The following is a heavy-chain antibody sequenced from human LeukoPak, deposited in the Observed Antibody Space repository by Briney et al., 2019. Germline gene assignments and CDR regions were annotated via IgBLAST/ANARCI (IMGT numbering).Heavy chain of an antibody. Sequence: SETLSLTCTVSGGSISSYYWSWIRQPPGKGLEWIGYIYYSGSINYNPSLKSRVTISVDTSKNQFSLKLSSVTAADTAVYYCAAADLVGAPDYWGQGTLVTVSS. J-gene: IGHJ4*02. CDR2: IYYSGSI. D-gene: IGHD1-26*01. V-gene: IGHV4-59*08. CDR1: GGSISSYY. CDR3: AAADLVGAPDY.